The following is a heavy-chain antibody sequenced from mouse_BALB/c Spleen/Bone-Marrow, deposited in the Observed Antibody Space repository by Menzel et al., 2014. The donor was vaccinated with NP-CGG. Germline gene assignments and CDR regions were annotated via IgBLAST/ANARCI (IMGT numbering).Heavy chain of an antibody. CDR3: ASPYGYEDYSAMDY. V-gene: IGHV1-7*01. J-gene: IGHJ4*01. CDR1: GYTFTSYW. D-gene: IGHD1-2*01. Sequence: QAQLKESGAELAKPGASVKMSCKASGYTFTSYWMHWVRQRPGQVLEWIGYINPSTGYTEYNLKFKDKATLTADKSSSTAYIQLSSLTSEDSAVYYCASPYGYEDYSAMDYWGQGTSVTVSS. CDR2: INPSTGYT.